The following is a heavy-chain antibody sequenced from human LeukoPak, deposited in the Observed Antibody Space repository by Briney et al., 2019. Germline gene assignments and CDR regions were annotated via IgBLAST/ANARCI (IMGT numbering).Heavy chain of an antibody. V-gene: IGHV3-21*01. J-gene: IGHJ4*02. CDR1: GFTFSSYS. CDR3: ARDLYYYGSGGNYFDY. Sequence: GGSLRLSCAASGFTFSSYSMNWVRQAPGKGLEWVSSISSSSSYIYYADSVKGRFTISRDNAKNSLYLQMNSLRAEDTAVYYCARDLYYYGSGGNYFDYWGQGTLVTVSS. CDR2: ISSSSSYI. D-gene: IGHD3-10*01.